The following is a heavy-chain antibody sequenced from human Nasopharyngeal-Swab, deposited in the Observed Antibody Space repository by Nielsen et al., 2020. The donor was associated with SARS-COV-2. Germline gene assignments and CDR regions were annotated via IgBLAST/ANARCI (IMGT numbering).Heavy chain of an antibody. CDR3: AKEGSSSSWFTGSFGY. Sequence: VRQAPGKGLEWVSAISGSGGSTYYADSVKGRFTISRDNSKNTLYLQMNSLRAEDTAVYYCAKEGSSSSWFTGSFGYWGQGTLVTVSS. J-gene: IGHJ4*02. D-gene: IGHD6-13*01. V-gene: IGHV3-23*01. CDR2: ISGSGGST.